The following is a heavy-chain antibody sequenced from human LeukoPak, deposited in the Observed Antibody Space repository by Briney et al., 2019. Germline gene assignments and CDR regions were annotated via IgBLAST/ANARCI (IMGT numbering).Heavy chain of an antibody. CDR1: GGSFSGYY. CDR3: ARVIAARGFDY. J-gene: IGHJ4*02. V-gene: IGHV4-59*01. Sequence: SETLSLTCAVYGGSFSGYYWSWIRQPPGKGLEWIGYIYYSGSTNYNPSLKSRVTISVDTSKNQFSLKLSSVTAADTAVYYCARVIAARGFDYWGQGTLVTVSS. D-gene: IGHD6-6*01. CDR2: IYYSGST.